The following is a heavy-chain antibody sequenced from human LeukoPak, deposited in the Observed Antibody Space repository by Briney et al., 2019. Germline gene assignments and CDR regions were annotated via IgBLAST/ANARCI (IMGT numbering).Heavy chain of an antibody. CDR2: ISSSSSYI. CDR1: GFTFSSYS. D-gene: IGHD2-15*01. V-gene: IGHV3-21*01. Sequence: GRSLRLSCAASGFTFSSYSMNWVRQAPGKGLEWVSSISSSSSYIYYADSVKGRFTIPRDNAKNSLYLQMNSLRAEDTAVYYCASNLIVVRGLPDAFDIWGQGTMVTVSS. J-gene: IGHJ3*02. CDR3: ASNLIVVRGLPDAFDI.